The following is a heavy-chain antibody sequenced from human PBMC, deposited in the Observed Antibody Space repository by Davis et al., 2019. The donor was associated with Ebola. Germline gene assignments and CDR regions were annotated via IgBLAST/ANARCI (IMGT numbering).Heavy chain of an antibody. CDR2: IRHDEANV. D-gene: IGHD1-26*01. Sequence: GGSLRLSCAASGFNLSDYGTHWVRQAPGKGLEWVAFIRHDEANVFYADSVRGRFTISKDNFKNTLYLQMNSLRPNDTAVYYCATTGRAPGAEGDALDIWGQGTMVTVAS. J-gene: IGHJ3*02. CDR1: GFNLSDYG. CDR3: ATTGRAPGAEGDALDI. V-gene: IGHV3-30*02.